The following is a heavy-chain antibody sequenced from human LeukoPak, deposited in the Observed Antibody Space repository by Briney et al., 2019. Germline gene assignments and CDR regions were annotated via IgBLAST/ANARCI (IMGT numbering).Heavy chain of an antibody. J-gene: IGHJ4*02. CDR2: VNSDGSST. V-gene: IGHV3-74*01. CDR3: ARYSGSYQQFDY. D-gene: IGHD1-26*01. CDR1: GFTFSDYW. Sequence: GGSRRLSCAASGFTFSDYWMYWVRQAPGKGLVWVSLVNSDGSSTSSADSVKGRFSISRDNAKNTPYLQMNSLRAEDTAVYYCARYSGSYQQFDYWGQGTLVTVSS.